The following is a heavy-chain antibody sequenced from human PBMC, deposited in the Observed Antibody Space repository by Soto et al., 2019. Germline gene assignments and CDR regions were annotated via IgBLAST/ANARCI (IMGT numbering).Heavy chain of an antibody. J-gene: IGHJ6*02. Sequence: GASVKVSCKASGGTVSSYAISWVRQAPGQGLEWMGGIIPIFGTANYAQKFQGRVTITADESTSTAYMELSSLRSEDTAVYYCARDLPYYDILTGYYRNYYYYGMDVWGQGTTVTVSS. CDR3: ARDLPYYDILTGYYRNYYYYGMDV. CDR2: IIPIFGTA. D-gene: IGHD3-9*01. CDR1: GGTVSSYA. V-gene: IGHV1-69*13.